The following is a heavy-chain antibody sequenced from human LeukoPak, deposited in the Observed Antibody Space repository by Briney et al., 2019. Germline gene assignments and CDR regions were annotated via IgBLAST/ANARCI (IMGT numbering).Heavy chain of an antibody. J-gene: IGHJ4*02. D-gene: IGHD1-26*01. Sequence: GGSLRLSCAASGFTLSDYWMNWVRQAPRKGLEWVANIKQDGSEKKYVDSVKGRFAISRDNAKNSVYLQMNSLGVEDTAVYYCVRGGRGERPNYWGQGTLVTVSS. CDR3: VRGGRGERPNY. CDR1: GFTLSDYW. CDR2: IKQDGSEK. V-gene: IGHV3-7*01.